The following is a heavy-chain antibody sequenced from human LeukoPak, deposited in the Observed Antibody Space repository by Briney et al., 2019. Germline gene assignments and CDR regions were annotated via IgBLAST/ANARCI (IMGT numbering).Heavy chain of an antibody. Sequence: GGSLRLSCAASGFTFSSYWMSWVRQAPGKGLEWVANIKQDGSEKYYVDSVKGRFTISRDNAKNSLYLQISSLRAEDTAVYFCARGQTTVTNWGQGTLVTVSS. V-gene: IGHV3-7*03. CDR1: GFTFSSYW. CDR3: ARGQTTVTN. CDR2: IKQDGSEK. J-gene: IGHJ4*02. D-gene: IGHD4-17*01.